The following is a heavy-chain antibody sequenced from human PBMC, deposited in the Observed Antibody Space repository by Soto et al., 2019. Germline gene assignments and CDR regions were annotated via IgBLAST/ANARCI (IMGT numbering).Heavy chain of an antibody. Sequence: SETLSLTCTVSGGSVTNYFWSWMRQPPGKGLEWIGHMYHGGRTNYSPSLKSRVTMSLDSSKNQFSLNLSSVTAADTAVYFCARDPGYCTNGVCPIFDFWGQGVLVTVSS. V-gene: IGHV4-59*02. CDR2: MYHGGRT. D-gene: IGHD2-8*01. CDR1: GGSVTNYF. J-gene: IGHJ4*02. CDR3: ARDPGYCTNGVCPIFDF.